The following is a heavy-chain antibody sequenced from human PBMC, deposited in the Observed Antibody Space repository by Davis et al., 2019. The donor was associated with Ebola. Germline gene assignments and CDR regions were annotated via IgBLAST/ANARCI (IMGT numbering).Heavy chain of an antibody. V-gene: IGHV3-30*02. CDR2: IRYDGSNK. CDR1: GFTFSSYG. D-gene: IGHD3-9*01. Sequence: GGSLRLSCAASGFTFSSYGMHWVRQAPGKGLEWVAFIRYDGSNKYYADSVKGRFTISRDNSKNTLYLQMNSLRAEDTAVHYCVITPINVLRYFGPIKGGGMDVWGQGTTVTVSS. J-gene: IGHJ6*02. CDR3: VITPINVLRYFGPIKGGGMDV.